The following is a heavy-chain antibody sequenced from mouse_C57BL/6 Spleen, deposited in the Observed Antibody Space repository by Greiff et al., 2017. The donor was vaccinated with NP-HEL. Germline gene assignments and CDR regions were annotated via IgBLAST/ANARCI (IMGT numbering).Heavy chain of an antibody. J-gene: IGHJ4*01. CDR1: GYTFTGYW. V-gene: IGHV1-9*01. Sequence: QVQLQQSGAELMKPGASVKLSCKATGYTFTGYWIEWVKQRPGHGLEWIGEILPGSGSTNYNEKFKGKATLTADTSSNTAYMQLSSLTTEDSAIYYCARKGAITTVVATHYYAMDYWGQGTSVTVSS. D-gene: IGHD1-1*01. CDR3: ARKGAITTVVATHYYAMDY. CDR2: ILPGSGST.